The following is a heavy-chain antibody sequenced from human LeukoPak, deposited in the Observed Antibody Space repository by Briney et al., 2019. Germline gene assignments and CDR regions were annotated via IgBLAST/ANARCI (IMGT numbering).Heavy chain of an antibody. CDR1: GFTFSSSE. V-gene: IGHV3-7*01. D-gene: IGHD3-22*01. Sequence: GGSLRLSCAASGFTFSSSEMHWVRQAPGKGLEWVANIKQDGSERYYVDSVNGRFTISRDNAKSTLFLQMDRLRAEDTAVYYCARESVRRISMRAKGFFDYWGQGTRVTVSS. J-gene: IGHJ4*02. CDR2: IKQDGSER. CDR3: ARESVRRISMRAKGFFDY.